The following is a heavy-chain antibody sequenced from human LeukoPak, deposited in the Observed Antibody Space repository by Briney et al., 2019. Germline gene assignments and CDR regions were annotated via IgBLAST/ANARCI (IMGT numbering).Heavy chain of an antibody. CDR1: GDSISPYY. J-gene: IGHJ5*02. Sequence: SETLSLTCTVSGDSISPYYWSWLRQPPGKGLEWIGYIYYSGSTNYNPSLKSRVTISVDTSKNQFSLKLSSVTAADTAVYYCARHRYYYDSSGYYYQPWGQGTLVTVSS. V-gene: IGHV4-59*01. CDR2: IYYSGST. CDR3: ARHRYYYDSSGYYYQP. D-gene: IGHD3-22*01.